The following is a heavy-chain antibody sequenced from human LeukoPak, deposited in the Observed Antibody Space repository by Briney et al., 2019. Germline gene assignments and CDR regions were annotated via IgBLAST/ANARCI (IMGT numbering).Heavy chain of an antibody. CDR3: VRDRGWFHFDL. Sequence: QSGGSLRLSCAASGFTLSNHWMTWIRQAPGKGLEWVAHNKEDGTVKDYVDSVRGRFSISRDNTKNSLFLQLNSLGAEDTAVYYCVRDRGWFHFDLWGQGTLVTVSS. V-gene: IGHV3-7*01. D-gene: IGHD3-10*01. CDR2: NKEDGTVK. CDR1: GFTLSNHW. J-gene: IGHJ4*02.